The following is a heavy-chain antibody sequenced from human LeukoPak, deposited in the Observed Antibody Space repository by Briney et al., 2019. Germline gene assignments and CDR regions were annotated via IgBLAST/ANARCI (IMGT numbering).Heavy chain of an antibody. CDR3: ARGSYSSSWYGSEYFQH. V-gene: IGHV3-74*01. D-gene: IGHD6-13*01. J-gene: IGHJ1*01. CDR2: IIHNGSTT. Sequence: GGSLRLSCAASGFTSSSYWMHWVRQAPGKGLVWVSRIIHNGSTTTYADSVKGRFTISRDNAKNTLYLQMSSLRAEDTAVYYCARGSYSSSWYGSEYFQHWGQGTLVTVSS. CDR1: GFTSSSYW.